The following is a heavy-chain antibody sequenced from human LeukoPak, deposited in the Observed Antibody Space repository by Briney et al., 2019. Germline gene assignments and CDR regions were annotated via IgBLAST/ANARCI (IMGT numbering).Heavy chain of an antibody. CDR2: TYYRSKWYN. CDR3: ARDVGASGWYTFDY. J-gene: IGHJ4*02. CDR1: GDSVSSNNGA. Sequence: SQTLSLTCGISGDSVSSNNGAWNWIRQSPSRGLEWLGRTYYRSKWYNDYAASMKGRITISPDTSKNQCSLQLNSVTPEDTAVDCCARDVGASGWYTFDYWGQGTLVTVSS. D-gene: IGHD6-19*01. V-gene: IGHV6-1*01.